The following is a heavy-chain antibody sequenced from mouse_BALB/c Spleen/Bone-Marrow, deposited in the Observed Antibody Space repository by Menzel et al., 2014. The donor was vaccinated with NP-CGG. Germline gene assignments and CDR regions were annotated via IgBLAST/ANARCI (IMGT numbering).Heavy chain of an antibody. J-gene: IGHJ2*01. CDR3: ASVYYGNLDH. D-gene: IGHD2-1*01. CDR2: VSPGDGDT. Sequence: QVQLKQSGAELVRPGSSVKISCKASGYAFSTYWMNWVKQRPGQGLEWIGQVSPGDGDTNYNGKFRGKATLTADKSSSTAYIQLSSLTSEDSAVYFCASVYYGNLDHWGQGTTLTVSS. CDR1: GYAFSTYW. V-gene: IGHV1-80*01.